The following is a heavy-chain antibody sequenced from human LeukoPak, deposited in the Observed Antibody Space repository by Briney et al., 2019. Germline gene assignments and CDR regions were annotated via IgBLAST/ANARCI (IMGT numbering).Heavy chain of an antibody. D-gene: IGHD6-19*01. V-gene: IGHV4-39*01. CDR2: IYYSGST. CDR1: GGSISSSSYY. J-gene: IGHJ4*02. Sequence: SETLSLTCTVSGGSISSSSYYWGWIRQPPGKGLEWIGSIYYSGSTYYNPSLKSRVTISVDTSKNQFSLKLSSVTAADTAVYYCARGNLVAVAGFDYWGQGTLVTVSS. CDR3: ARGNLVAVAGFDY.